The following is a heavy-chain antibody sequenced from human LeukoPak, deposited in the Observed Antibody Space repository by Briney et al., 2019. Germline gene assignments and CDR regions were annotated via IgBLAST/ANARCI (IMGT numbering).Heavy chain of an antibody. CDR3: AKGALAVAGTYFFGY. CDR2: ISSSSSYI. J-gene: IGHJ4*02. CDR1: GFTFSSYS. D-gene: IGHD6-19*01. V-gene: IGHV3-21*01. Sequence: GGSLRLSCAASGFTFSSYSMNWVRQAPGKGLEWVSSISSSSSYIYYADSVKGRFTISRDNAKNSLYLQMNSLRAEDTAVYYCAKGALAVAGTYFFGYWGQGTLVTVSS.